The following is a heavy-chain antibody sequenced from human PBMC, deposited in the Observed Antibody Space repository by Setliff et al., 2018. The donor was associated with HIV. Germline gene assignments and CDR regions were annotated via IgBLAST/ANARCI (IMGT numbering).Heavy chain of an antibody. D-gene: IGHD3-22*01. CDR1: GDSISSGSHY. Sequence: PSETLSLTCTVSGDSISSGSHYWSWIRQPAGKGLEWIGHIYTGGNANYNPSLQSRVTISVDTSKNQFSLKLSSVTAADTAVYYCARGGRDFYDSSGYYWNYWGQGTLVTVSS. V-gene: IGHV4-61*09. CDR3: ARGGRDFYDSSGYYWNY. CDR2: IYTGGNA. J-gene: IGHJ4*02.